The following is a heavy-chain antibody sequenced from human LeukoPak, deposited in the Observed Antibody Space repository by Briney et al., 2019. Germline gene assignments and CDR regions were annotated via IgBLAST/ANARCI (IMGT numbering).Heavy chain of an antibody. D-gene: IGHD5-24*01. CDR2: INHSGST. CDR1: GGSFSGYY. J-gene: IGHJ4*02. V-gene: IGHV4-34*01. Sequence: SETLSLTCAVYGGSFSGYYWSWIRQPPGEGLEWIGEINHSGSTNYNPPLKSRVTISVDTSKNQFSLKLSSVTAADTAVYYCARQRGHDYWGQGTLVTVSS. CDR3: ARQRGHDY.